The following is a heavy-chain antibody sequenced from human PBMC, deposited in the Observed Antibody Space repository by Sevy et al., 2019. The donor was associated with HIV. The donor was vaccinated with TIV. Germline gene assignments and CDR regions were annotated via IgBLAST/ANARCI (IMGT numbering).Heavy chain of an antibody. CDR1: GFTFSSYS. Sequence: GGSLRLSCAASGFTFSSYSMNWVRQAPGKGLEWVSYISSSSSTIYYADSVKGRFTISRDNAKNSLYLQMNSLRDEDTAVYYCARDGSGVVAATEYYYYYYGMDVWGQGTMVTVSS. D-gene: IGHD2-15*01. CDR2: ISSSSSTI. J-gene: IGHJ6*02. V-gene: IGHV3-48*02. CDR3: ARDGSGVVAATEYYYYYYGMDV.